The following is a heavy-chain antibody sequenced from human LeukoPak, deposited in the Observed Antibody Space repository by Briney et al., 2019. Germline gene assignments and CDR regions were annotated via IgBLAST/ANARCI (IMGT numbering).Heavy chain of an antibody. D-gene: IGHD1-7*01. Sequence: PGGSLRLSCAASGTSFSSHWMHWVRQAPGKGLVWVAHINRDGSSTTYADSVKGRFTISRDNAKNTLYLQMNSLRAEDTAVYYCQRDIYTGPNWYLGQGWFAPGGQGPLVTVS. CDR1: GTSFSSHW. J-gene: IGHJ5*02. CDR2: INRDGSST. V-gene: IGHV3-74*01. CDR3: QRDIYTGPNWYLGQGWFAP.